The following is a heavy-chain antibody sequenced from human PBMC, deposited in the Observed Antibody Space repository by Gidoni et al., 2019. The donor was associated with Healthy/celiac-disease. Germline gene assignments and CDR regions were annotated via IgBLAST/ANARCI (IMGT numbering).Heavy chain of an antibody. CDR2: IYYSGST. V-gene: IGHV4-39*07. CDR1: GGSLSSSSYY. Sequence: QLQLQESGPGLVKPLETLSLTCTVSGGSLSSSSYYWGWIRQPPGKGLEWIGSIYYSGSTYYNPSLKSRVTISVDTSKNQFSLKLSSVTAADTAVYYCARGYSGYLFLRYFDYWGQGTLVTVSS. J-gene: IGHJ4*02. D-gene: IGHD5-12*01. CDR3: ARGYSGYLFLRYFDY.